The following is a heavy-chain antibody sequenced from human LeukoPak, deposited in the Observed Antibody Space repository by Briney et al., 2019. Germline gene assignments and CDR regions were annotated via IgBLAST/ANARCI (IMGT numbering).Heavy chain of an antibody. J-gene: IGHJ4*02. V-gene: IGHV3-23*01. CDR2: ISGSGGST. CDR1: GFTFSSYA. Sequence: GGSLRLSCAASGFTFSSYAMSWVRQAPGKGLEWVSAISGSGGSTYYADSVKGRFTISRDNSKNTLYLQMNSLRAEDTAVYYCASTRRGYSYGYRAAEFNYWGQGTLVTVSS. CDR3: ASTRRGYSYGYRAAEFNY. D-gene: IGHD5-18*01.